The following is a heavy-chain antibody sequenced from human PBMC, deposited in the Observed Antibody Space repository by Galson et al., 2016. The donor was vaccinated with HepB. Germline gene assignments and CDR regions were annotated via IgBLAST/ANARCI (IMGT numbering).Heavy chain of an antibody. J-gene: IGHJ4*02. CDR1: AGSFRDSY. Sequence: SETLSLTCTLNAGSFRDSYWSWIRQPPGKGLEWIGEVNHSGSTNYSPSLKTRVTVSMDTSQTHFSLNLTSVTAADTAVYYCARGTRYNWNYLDSWGQGTLVTVSS. V-gene: IGHV4-34*01. D-gene: IGHD1-1*01. CDR2: VNHSGST. CDR3: ARGTRYNWNYLDS.